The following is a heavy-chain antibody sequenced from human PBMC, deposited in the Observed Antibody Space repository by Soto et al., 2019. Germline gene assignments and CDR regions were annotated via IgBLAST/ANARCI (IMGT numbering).Heavy chain of an antibody. V-gene: IGHV3-30*18. J-gene: IGHJ4*02. CDR1: GFTFSSYG. D-gene: IGHD3-22*01. CDR2: ISYDGSNK. CDR3: AKLHDSSGQYPPLDY. Sequence: QVPLVESGGGVVQPGRSLRLSCAASGFTFSSYGMHWVRQAPGKGLEWVAVISYDGSNKYYADSVKGRFTISRDNSKNTLYLQMNSLRAEDTAVYYCAKLHDSSGQYPPLDYWGQGTLVTVSS.